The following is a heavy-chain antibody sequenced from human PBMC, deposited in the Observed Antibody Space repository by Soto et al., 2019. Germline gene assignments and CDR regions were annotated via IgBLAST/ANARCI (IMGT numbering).Heavy chain of an antibody. CDR3: ARHTDCGSGSSCLGSDNMDTDAFDI. Sequence: QLQLQESGPGLVKPSETLSLTCTVSGGSISSDIHYWGWIRQPPGKGLEWIGTIYYSGNTHYNPSLRSRVTISMDTSKNQFSLGLTSVTAADTAVYYCARHTDCGSGSSCLGSDNMDTDAFDIWGQGTMVTVS. CDR1: GGSISSDIHY. CDR2: IYYSGNT. J-gene: IGHJ3*02. V-gene: IGHV4-39*01. D-gene: IGHD3-10*01.